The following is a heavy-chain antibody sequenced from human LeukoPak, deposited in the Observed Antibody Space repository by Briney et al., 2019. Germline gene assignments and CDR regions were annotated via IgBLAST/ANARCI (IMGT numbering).Heavy chain of an antibody. Sequence: GASVKVSCKASGGTFSSYAISWVRQAPGQGPEWMGGIIPIFGTANYAQKFQGRVTITADESTSTAYMELSSLRSEDTAVYYCARDGGSSGWYFCVYWGQGTLVTVSS. CDR3: ARDGGSSGWYFCVY. V-gene: IGHV1-69*13. CDR2: IIPIFGTA. CDR1: GGTFSSYA. D-gene: IGHD6-19*01. J-gene: IGHJ4*02.